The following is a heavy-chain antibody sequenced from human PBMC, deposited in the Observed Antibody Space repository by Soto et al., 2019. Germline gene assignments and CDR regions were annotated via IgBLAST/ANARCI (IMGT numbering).Heavy chain of an antibody. CDR2: VHHSWGS. Sequence: QVQLQESGPGLVKPSETLSLSCTVSGGSISSYYWSWFRQSPGKRMEWIGYVHHSWGSSYNPSLQSRVAISLDPSKSQFSLTVTSVTATDPAVYYCARQGFGPLHGLVDVWGQGTTVTVSS. V-gene: IGHV4-59*08. CDR1: GGSISSYY. J-gene: IGHJ6*02. CDR3: ARQGFGPLHGLVDV. D-gene: IGHD3-10*01.